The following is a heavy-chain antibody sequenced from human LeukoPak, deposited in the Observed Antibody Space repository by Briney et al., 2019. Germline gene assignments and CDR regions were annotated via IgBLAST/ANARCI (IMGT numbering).Heavy chain of an antibody. D-gene: IGHD3-3*01. CDR1: GYTFASYY. J-gene: IGHJ4*02. CDR2: INPSGGST. CDR3: ARALYYDFWSGLKGGVDY. Sequence: ASVKVSCKASGYTFASYYMHWVRQAPGQGLEWMGIINPSGGSTSYAQKFQGRVTMTRDTSTSTVYMELSSLRSEDTAVYYCARALYYDFWSGLKGGVDYWGQGTLVTVSS. V-gene: IGHV1-46*01.